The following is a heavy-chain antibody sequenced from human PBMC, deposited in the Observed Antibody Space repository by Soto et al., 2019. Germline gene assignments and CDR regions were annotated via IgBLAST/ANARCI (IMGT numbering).Heavy chain of an antibody. D-gene: IGHD3-22*01. V-gene: IGHV1-18*01. Sequence: ASVKVSCKASGYTFTSYGISWVRQAPGQRLKWMGWISAYNGNTNYAQKLQGRVTMTTDTSTSTAYMELRSLRSDDTAVYYCARDRKYYDSSGYDAFDIWGQGTMVTVSS. CDR2: ISAYNGNT. CDR1: GYTFTSYG. J-gene: IGHJ3*02. CDR3: ARDRKYYDSSGYDAFDI.